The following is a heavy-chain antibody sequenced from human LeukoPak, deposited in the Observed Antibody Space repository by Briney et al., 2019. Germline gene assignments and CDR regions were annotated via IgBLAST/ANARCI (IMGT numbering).Heavy chain of an antibody. D-gene: IGHD3-3*02. V-gene: IGHV3-48*04. J-gene: IGHJ4*02. CDR1: GFTFSSYS. Sequence: GGSLRLSCAASGFTFSSYSMHWIRQAPGKGLEWVSYISGSSRTMYYVDSVKGRFTISRDNAKNSLYLQMNSLRAGDTAVYYCARELVSVSFDYWGQGTLVTVSS. CDR3: ARELVSVSFDY. CDR2: ISGSSRTM.